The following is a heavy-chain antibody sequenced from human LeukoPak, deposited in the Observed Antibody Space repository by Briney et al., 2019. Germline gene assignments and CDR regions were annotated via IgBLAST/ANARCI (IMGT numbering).Heavy chain of an antibody. CDR1: GGTFSSYA. J-gene: IGHJ4*02. CDR2: IIPILGIA. D-gene: IGHD3-22*01. CDR3: AISYYYDSSGYYLLLSDY. Sequence: SVKVSCKASGGTFSSYAISWVRQAPGQGLEWMGGIIPILGIANYAQKFQGRVTITADKSTSTAYMELSNLRSQDTAVYYCAISYYYDSSGYYLLLSDYWGQGTLVTVSS. V-gene: IGHV1-69*10.